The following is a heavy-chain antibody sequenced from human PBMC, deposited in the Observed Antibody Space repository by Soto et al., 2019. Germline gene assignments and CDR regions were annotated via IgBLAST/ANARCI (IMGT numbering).Heavy chain of an antibody. CDR2: IYYSGTT. V-gene: IGHV4-31*03. CDR3: ARCSLVVVPAPVLDP. J-gene: IGHJ5*02. D-gene: IGHD2-2*01. CDR1: GGSISSGGYY. Sequence: QVQLQESGPGLVKPSETLSLTCTVSGGSISSGGYYWSWIRQHPGKGLEWIGYIYYSGTTYYNPSLKSRVTISVDTSKNQFSLKLSSVSAADTALYYCARCSLVVVPAPVLDPWGRGTLVAVSS.